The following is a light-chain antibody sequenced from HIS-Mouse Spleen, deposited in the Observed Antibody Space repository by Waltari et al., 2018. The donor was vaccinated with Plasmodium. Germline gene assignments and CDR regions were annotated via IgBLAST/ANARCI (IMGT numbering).Light chain of an antibody. Sequence: EIVLTQSPGTLSLSPGERATLSCRASQSVSSSYLAWYQQKPGQAPRLLIYGASSRATGSPDRVSGSGYGTDFTLTISRLEPEDFAVYYCQQYGSSPWTFGQGTKVEIK. CDR3: QQYGSSPWT. CDR1: QSVSSSY. J-gene: IGKJ1*01. V-gene: IGKV3-20*01. CDR2: GAS.